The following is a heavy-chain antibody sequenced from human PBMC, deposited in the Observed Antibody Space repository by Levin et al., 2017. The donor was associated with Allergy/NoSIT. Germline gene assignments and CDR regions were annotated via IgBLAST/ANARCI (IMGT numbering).Heavy chain of an antibody. CDR2: INSDGSST. D-gene: IGHD6-19*01. CDR3: ARRGKGSGWDFFDY. Sequence: PGGSLRLSCAASGFTFSSYWMHWVRQAPGKGLVWVSRINSDGSSTSYADSVKGRFTISRDNAKNTLYLQMNSLRAEDTAVYYCARRGKGSGWDFFDYWGQGTLVTVSS. V-gene: IGHV3-74*01. J-gene: IGHJ4*02. CDR1: GFTFSSYW.